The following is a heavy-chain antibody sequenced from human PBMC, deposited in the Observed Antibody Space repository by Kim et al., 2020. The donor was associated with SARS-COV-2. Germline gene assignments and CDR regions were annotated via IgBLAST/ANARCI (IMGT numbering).Heavy chain of an antibody. CDR2: ISSSGSTI. D-gene: IGHD6-6*01. V-gene: IGHV3-48*03. CDR3: ARIIAARLLYYFDY. J-gene: IGHJ4*02. CDR1: GFTFSSYE. Sequence: GGSLRLSCAASGFTFSSYEMNWVRQAPGKGLEWVSYISSSGSTIYYADSVKGRFTISRDNAKNSLYLQMNSLRAEDTAVYYCARIIAARLLYYFDYWGQGTLVTVSS.